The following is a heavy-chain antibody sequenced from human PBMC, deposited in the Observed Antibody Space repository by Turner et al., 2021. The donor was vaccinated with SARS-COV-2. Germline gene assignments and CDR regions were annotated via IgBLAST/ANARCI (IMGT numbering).Heavy chain of an antibody. V-gene: IGHV4-34*02. CDR3: AKGDDSRKSGLL. CDR2: IHPSGTN. D-gene: IGHD2-15*01. CDR1: GGSFSGYY. J-gene: IGHJ4*02. Sequence: QVQLQQWGAGLLKPSETLSLTCAVYGGSFSGYYWTWIRQPPEKGLEWIGEIHPSGTNYHNPSRKGRVTMSVDTSKNQFYLKVSSVTAADTAVYYCAKGDDSRKSGLLWGQGTLVTVSS.